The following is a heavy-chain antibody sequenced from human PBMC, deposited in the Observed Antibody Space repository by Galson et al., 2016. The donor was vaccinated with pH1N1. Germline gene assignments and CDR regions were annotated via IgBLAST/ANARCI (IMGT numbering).Heavy chain of an antibody. CDR3: ARGGYCSGGSCYDVFDY. CDR2: MNPNNDNT. J-gene: IGHJ4*02. D-gene: IGHD2-15*01. CDR1: GYTFTDYD. Sequence: SVKVSCKASGYTFTDYDINWVRQGTGQGLEWMGWMNPNNDNTGYAQKFQGRVTMTRNTSISTAYMELSSLRSEDTAGYYCARGGYCSGGSCYDVFDYWGQGTRVTVS. V-gene: IGHV1-8*01.